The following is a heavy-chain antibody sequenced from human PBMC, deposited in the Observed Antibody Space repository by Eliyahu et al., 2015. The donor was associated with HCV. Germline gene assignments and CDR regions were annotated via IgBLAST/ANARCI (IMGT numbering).Heavy chain of an antibody. Sequence: QVQLQQWGAGLLKPSETLSLTCAVYGGSFSGYYWSWXRQPPGKGLEWIGEXNHSGSTNYNPSLKSRVTISVDTSKNQFSLKLSSVTAADTAVYYCARSQPAAYCGGDCYFSRGGDDYWGQGTLVTVSS. D-gene: IGHD2-21*02. J-gene: IGHJ4*02. V-gene: IGHV4-34*01. CDR3: ARSQPAAYCGGDCYFSRGGDDY. CDR1: GGSFSGYY. CDR2: XNHSGST.